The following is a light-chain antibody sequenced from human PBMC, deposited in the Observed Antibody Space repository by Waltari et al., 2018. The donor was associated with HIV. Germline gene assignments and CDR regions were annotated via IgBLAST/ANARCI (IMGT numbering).Light chain of an antibody. J-gene: IGLJ1*01. Sequence: QSALTQPASVSGSPGQSITISCTGTSGDVGGYNLVSWYQQHPGKAPKLIIDDVTGRASGVSYRFSGSKSGNTASLTISGLQAEDEADYYCCSYGGTTTYVFGTGTSVTVL. V-gene: IGLV2-23*02. CDR1: SGDVGGYNL. CDR2: DVT. CDR3: CSYGGTTTYV.